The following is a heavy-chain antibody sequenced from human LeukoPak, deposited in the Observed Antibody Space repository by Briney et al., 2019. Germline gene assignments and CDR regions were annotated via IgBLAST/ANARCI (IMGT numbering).Heavy chain of an antibody. Sequence: GGSLRLSCAASGFTFSSYAMSWVRQAPGKGLEWVSAISGSGGGTYYADSVKGRFTISRDNSKNTLYLQMNSLRAEDTAVYYCAKDGGGFWYAFDIWGQGTMVTVSS. D-gene: IGHD2-15*01. CDR1: GFTFSSYA. CDR3: AKDGGGFWYAFDI. CDR2: ISGSGGGT. J-gene: IGHJ3*02. V-gene: IGHV3-23*01.